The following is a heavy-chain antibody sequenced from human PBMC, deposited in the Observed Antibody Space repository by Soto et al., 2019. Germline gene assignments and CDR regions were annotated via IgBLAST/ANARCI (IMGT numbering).Heavy chain of an antibody. CDR2: IIPIFGTA. Sequence: GASVKVSCKASGGTFSSYAISWVRQAPGQGLEWMGGIIPIFGTANYAQKFQGRVTITADESTSTAYMELSSLRSEDTAVYYCARVTTVVTAGRDYYYHYGMDVWGQGTTVTVSS. J-gene: IGHJ6*02. CDR3: ARVTTVVTAGRDYYYHYGMDV. D-gene: IGHD4-17*01. CDR1: GGTFSSYA. V-gene: IGHV1-69*13.